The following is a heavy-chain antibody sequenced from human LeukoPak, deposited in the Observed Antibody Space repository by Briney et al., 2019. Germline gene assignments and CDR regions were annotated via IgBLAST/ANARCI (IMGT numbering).Heavy chain of an antibody. CDR2: ISYDGSNK. D-gene: IGHD5-24*01. Sequence: GGALRLSCAASGFTFSSYGMHWVRQAPGKGLEWVAVISYDGSNKYYADSVKGRFTISRDNSKNTLYLQMNSLRAEDTAVYYCARIRDDYNPLDYWGQGTLVTVSS. CDR3: ARIRDDYNPLDY. CDR1: GFTFSSYG. V-gene: IGHV3-30*03. J-gene: IGHJ4*02.